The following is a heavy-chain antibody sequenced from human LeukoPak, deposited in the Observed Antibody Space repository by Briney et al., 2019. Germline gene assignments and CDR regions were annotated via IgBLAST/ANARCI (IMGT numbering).Heavy chain of an antibody. V-gene: IGHV3-11*05. J-gene: IGHJ4*02. CDR3: ARDYNS. Sequence: PGGSLRLSGAASGFTFSDHYMSWIRQAPGKGLEWVSYISSSSSFTNYADSVKGRFTISRDNAKTSLYLQMNSLRAEDTAVYYCARDYNSWGQGTLVAVSS. D-gene: IGHD3-10*01. CDR1: GFTFSDHY. CDR2: ISSSSSFT.